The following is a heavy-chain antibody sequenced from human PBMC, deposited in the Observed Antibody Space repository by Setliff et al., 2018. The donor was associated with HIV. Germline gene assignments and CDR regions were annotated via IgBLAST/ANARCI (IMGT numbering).Heavy chain of an antibody. Sequence: ASVKVSCKASGYTFTDYYMHWVRQAPGQGLEWMGRINPNSGGTNYAQKFQGRVTMTRDTSISTAYMELSRLRSDDTAVYYCAREGRRFGHTLGWFDPWGQGTQVPSPQ. V-gene: IGHV1-2*06. CDR1: GYTFTDYY. CDR2: INPNSGGT. J-gene: IGHJ5*02. D-gene: IGHD3-3*01. CDR3: AREGRRFGHTLGWFDP.